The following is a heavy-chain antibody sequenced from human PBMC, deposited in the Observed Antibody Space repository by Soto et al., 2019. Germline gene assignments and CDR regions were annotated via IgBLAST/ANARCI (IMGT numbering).Heavy chain of an antibody. D-gene: IGHD6-25*01. Sequence: VQLVESGGGVVQPGRSLRLSCAAAGYRFSSHGMHWVRQAPGRGLEWVAAIWYDGSKKCYADSVKGRFIVSRDDSKNTLYLEMNSLRAEDTAVYYCARDPASSMDVWGQGTTVTVSS. J-gene: IGHJ6*01. CDR1: GYRFSSHG. CDR3: ARDPASSMDV. CDR2: IWYDGSKK. V-gene: IGHV3-33*01.